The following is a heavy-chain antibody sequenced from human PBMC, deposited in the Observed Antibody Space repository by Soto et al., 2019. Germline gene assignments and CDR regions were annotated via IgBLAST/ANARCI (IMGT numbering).Heavy chain of an antibody. CDR2: INAGNGNT. Sequence: QVQLVQSGAEVKKPGASVKVSCKASGYTFTSYAMHWVRQAPGQRLEWMGWINAGNGNTKYSQKFQGRVTITRDASASTAYMELSSLRSEDTAVYYCARVPGYSIGDLWGRGTLVTVSS. J-gene: IGHJ2*01. CDR3: ARVPGYSIGDL. D-gene: IGHD2-21*01. CDR1: GYTFTSYA. V-gene: IGHV1-3*01.